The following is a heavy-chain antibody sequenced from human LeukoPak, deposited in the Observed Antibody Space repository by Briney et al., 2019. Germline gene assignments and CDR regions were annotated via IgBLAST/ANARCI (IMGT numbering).Heavy chain of an antibody. D-gene: IGHD3-9*01. CDR1: GFTFNNYA. CDR2: IHFDGSNE. J-gene: IGHJ4*02. CDR3: AKGANLRYFDWLHFDY. Sequence: GGSLRLSCAASGFTFNNYAMHWVRQAPGKGLEWVAFIHFDGSNEYYADSVKGRFTISRDNSKNTLSLQMNSLRAEDTAVYYCAKGANLRYFDWLHFDYWGQGTLVTVSS. V-gene: IGHV3-30*02.